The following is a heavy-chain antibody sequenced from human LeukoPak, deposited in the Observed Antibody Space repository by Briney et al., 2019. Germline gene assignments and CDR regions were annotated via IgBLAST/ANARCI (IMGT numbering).Heavy chain of an antibody. Sequence: SETLSLTCTVSGGSISSSAFHWGWIRQPPGKGLEWIGSIYYSRNTYYNPSLKSRVTISVDTSKNQFSLNLTSVTAADTAVYYCARRRCSSTSCYAYRVVVNWFDPWGQETLVTVSS. V-gene: IGHV4-39*01. CDR3: ARRRCSSTSCYAYRVVVNWFDP. J-gene: IGHJ5*02. D-gene: IGHD2-2*01. CDR2: IYYSRNT. CDR1: GGSISSSAFH.